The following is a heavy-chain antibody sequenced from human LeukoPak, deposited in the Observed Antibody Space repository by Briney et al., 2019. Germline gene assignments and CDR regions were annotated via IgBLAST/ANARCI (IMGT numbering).Heavy chain of an antibody. J-gene: IGHJ5*02. CDR2: INADGTTT. CDR3: ARTRDDENWFDP. V-gene: IGHV3-74*01. CDR1: GFTFGNSW. D-gene: IGHD1-1*01. Sequence: GGSLRLSCAASGFTFGNSWVHWVRQAPGKGLVWVSLINADGTTTTYADSVKGRFTISRDNSKNTLYLQMNSLRAEDTAVYYCARTRDDENWFDPWGQGTLVTVSS.